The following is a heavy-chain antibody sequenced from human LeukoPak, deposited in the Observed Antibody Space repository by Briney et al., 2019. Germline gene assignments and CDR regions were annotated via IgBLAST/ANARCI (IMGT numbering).Heavy chain of an antibody. V-gene: IGHV3-30*04. Sequence: GGSLRLSCAASGFSFNGYGLHWVRQAPGKGLEWVAVISYDGTNKYYADYLKGRFTISRDNSKNTAYLQMNSLRAEDTALYYCARAPPGGHCSSTSCYLYGMDVWGQGTSVTVSS. CDR3: ARAPPGGHCSSTSCYLYGMDV. CDR1: GFSFNGYG. CDR2: ISYDGTNK. J-gene: IGHJ6*02. D-gene: IGHD2-2*01.